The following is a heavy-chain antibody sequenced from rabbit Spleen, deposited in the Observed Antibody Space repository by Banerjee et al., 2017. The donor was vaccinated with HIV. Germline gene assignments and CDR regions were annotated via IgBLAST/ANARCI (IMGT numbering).Heavy chain of an antibody. CDR1: GFSFGDRDV. D-gene: IGHD1-1*01. CDR3: ARDLVGVIGWNFYL. J-gene: IGHJ4*01. Sequence: QEQLVESGGGLVQPEGSLTLTCKASGFSFGDRDVMCWVRQAPGKGLEWIACINAATANPVYATWAKGRFTISRTSSTTVTLRMTSLTAADTATYFCARDLVGVIGWNFYLWGQGTLVTVS. CDR2: INAATANP. V-gene: IGHV1S45*01.